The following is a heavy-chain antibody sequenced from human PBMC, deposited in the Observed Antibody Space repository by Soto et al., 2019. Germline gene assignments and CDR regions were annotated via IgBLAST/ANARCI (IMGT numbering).Heavy chain of an antibody. J-gene: IGHJ6*02. D-gene: IGHD3-3*01. V-gene: IGHV4-59*13. CDR1: CGSIRGYS. Sequence: XETLSVTLKVSCGSIRGYSWSWIRQTPGEGLEWIGYVSHSGRTDYSPSLKNRVTISLDMSKNHFALHVNSVDPADTAVYYCARVAMENYHDMWSGSTSSALEVWGQGTTVTSP. CDR2: VSHSGRT. CDR3: ARVAMENYHDMWSGSTSSALEV.